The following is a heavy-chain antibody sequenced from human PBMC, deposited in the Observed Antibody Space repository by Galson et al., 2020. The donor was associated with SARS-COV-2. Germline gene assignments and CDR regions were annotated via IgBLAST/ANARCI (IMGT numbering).Heavy chain of an antibody. J-gene: IGHJ6*03. CDR3: ARHINFYFYMDV. Sequence: KIGESLKISCTGSGYGFSDYWIGWVRQKPGKGLEWMGNIHPSDSATIYSPSFQGQVTISADTSTRTAFLQWSSLKASDTAMYYCARHINFYFYMDVWGKGTTVTVSS. CDR2: IHPSDSAT. D-gene: IGHD3-10*01. CDR1: GYGFSDYW. V-gene: IGHV5-51*01.